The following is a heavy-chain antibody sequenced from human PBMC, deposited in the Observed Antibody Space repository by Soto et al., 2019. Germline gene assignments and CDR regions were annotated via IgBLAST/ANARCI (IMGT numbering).Heavy chain of an antibody. J-gene: IGHJ5*02. CDR2: ILYDGSNK. CDR1: GFTFRSYV. Sequence: GGSLRLPFAACGFTFRSYVMHWVLQAPVEVLDLVAVILYDGSNKYYADSVKGRFTISRDNSKNTLYLQMNSLRAEDTAVYYCAREGRQQLAHLTINWFDPWGQGTLVTVSS. V-gene: IGHV3-33*01. CDR3: AREGRQQLAHLTINWFDP. D-gene: IGHD6-13*01.